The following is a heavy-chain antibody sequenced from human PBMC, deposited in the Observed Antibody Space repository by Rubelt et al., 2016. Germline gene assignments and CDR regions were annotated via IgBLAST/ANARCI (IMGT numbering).Heavy chain of an antibody. J-gene: IGHJ4*02. CDR1: GGSISSSSYY. CDR2: IYYSGST. CDR3: ARVGYSSGWEFDY. V-gene: IGHV4-39*07. Sequence: QLQLQESGPGLVKPSETLSLTCTVSGGSISSSSYYWGWIRQPPGKVLEWIGSIYYSGSTYYNPSLKSRVTISVETSKNQFSLKLSSVTAADTAVYYCARVGYSSGWEFDYWGQGTLVTVSS. D-gene: IGHD6-19*01.